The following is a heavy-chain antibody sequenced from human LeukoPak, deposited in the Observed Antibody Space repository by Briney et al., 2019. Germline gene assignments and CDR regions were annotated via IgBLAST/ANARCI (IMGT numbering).Heavy chain of an antibody. V-gene: IGHV3-30*01. CDR1: GFTFSSYA. D-gene: IGHD5-24*01. CDR2: ISYDGSNK. J-gene: IGHJ4*02. CDR3: ARDLGYSGKVCFDY. Sequence: QPGRSLRLSCAASGFTFSSYAMHWVRQAPGKGLEWVAVISYDGSNKYYADSVKGRFTISRDNSKNTLYLQMNSLRAEDTAVYYCARDLGYSGKVCFDYWGQGTLVTVSS.